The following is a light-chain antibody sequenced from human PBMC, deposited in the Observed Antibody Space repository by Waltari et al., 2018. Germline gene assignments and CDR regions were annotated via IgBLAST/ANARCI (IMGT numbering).Light chain of an antibody. CDR3: QQYGSSQGYT. J-gene: IGKJ2*01. CDR1: QSVSSSY. V-gene: IGKV3-20*01. CDR2: GAS. Sequence: EIVLTQSPGTLSLSPGERATLSCRASQSVSSSYLAWYQQKPGQAPRLLIYGASSRATGIPDRFSGRGSGTDFTLTISRLEPEDFAVYYCQQYGSSQGYTFGQGTKLEIK.